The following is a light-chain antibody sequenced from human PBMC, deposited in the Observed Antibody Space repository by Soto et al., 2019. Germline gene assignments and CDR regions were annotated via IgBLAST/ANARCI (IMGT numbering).Light chain of an antibody. CDR1: QSVSNY. J-gene: IGKJ1*01. V-gene: IGKV3-20*01. Sequence: EIVLAQSPGTRSLSPGERATLSCRASQSVSNYLAWYQQKPGQAPRLLIKDASSRATGIPDRFSGIGSGTDFTLTITRLEPVDFAVYYCQQYGRSPRTFGQGTKVEI. CDR3: QQYGRSPRT. CDR2: DAS.